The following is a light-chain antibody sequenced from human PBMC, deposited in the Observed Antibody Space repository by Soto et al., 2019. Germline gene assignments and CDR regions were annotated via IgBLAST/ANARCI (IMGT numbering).Light chain of an antibody. V-gene: IGLV2-14*01. J-gene: IGLJ3*02. Sequence: QSVLTQPASVSGSPGQSITISCTGTGSDVGTYDYVSWYQQHPDTAPKLMIFEVSDRPSGVSNRFSGSNSGNTASLTISGLQAEDEADYFCSSYTSNSTLVFGGGTKVTVL. CDR2: EVS. CDR3: SSYTSNSTLV. CDR1: GSDVGTYDY.